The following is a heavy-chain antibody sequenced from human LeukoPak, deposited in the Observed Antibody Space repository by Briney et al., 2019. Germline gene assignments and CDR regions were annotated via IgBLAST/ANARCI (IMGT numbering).Heavy chain of an antibody. CDR3: AREEGSYYDSSGYYRIDY. CDR2: INHSGST. CDR1: GFTFSSYA. J-gene: IGHJ4*02. V-gene: IGHV4-34*01. Sequence: GSLRLSCAASGFTFSSYAMSWVRRPPGKGLEWIGEINHSGSTNYNPSLKSRVTISVDTSKNQFSLKLSSVTAADTAVYYCAREEGSYYDSSGYYRIDYWGQGTLVTVSS. D-gene: IGHD3-22*01.